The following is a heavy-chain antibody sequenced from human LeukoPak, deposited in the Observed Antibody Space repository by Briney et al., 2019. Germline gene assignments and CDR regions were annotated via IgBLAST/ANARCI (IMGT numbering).Heavy chain of an antibody. CDR1: GGSISSYY. CDR2: IYYSGST. V-gene: IGHV4-59*08. CDR3: ARQGRGQSGSYDD. Sequence: PSETLSLTCTVSGGSISSYYWSWIRQPPGKGLEWIGYIYYSGSTNYNPSLKSRVTISVDTSKNQISLKLNSVTAADTAVYYCARQGRGQSGSYDDWGQGTLVTVSS. J-gene: IGHJ4*02. D-gene: IGHD1-26*01.